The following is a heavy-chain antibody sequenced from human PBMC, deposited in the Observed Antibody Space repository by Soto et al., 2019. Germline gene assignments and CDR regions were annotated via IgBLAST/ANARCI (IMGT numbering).Heavy chain of an antibody. D-gene: IGHD3-22*01. CDR3: AKDSVYYDSSGYYPDY. Sequence: GGSLRLSCAASGFTFSSYGMHWVRQAPGKGLEWVAVISYDGSNKYYADSVKGRFTISRDNSKNTLYLQMNSLRAEDTAVYYCAKDSVYYDSSGYYPDYWGQGTLVTVS. V-gene: IGHV3-30*18. CDR2: ISYDGSNK. CDR1: GFTFSSYG. J-gene: IGHJ4*02.